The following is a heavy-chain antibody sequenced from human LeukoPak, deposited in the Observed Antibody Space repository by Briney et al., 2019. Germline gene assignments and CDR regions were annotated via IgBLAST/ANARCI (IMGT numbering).Heavy chain of an antibody. CDR1: GFTVSSNY. J-gene: IGHJ5*01. CDR2: IYRDDRT. Sequence: GGSLRLSCAAPGFTVSSNYMTWVRQAPGKGLEWVSIIYRDDRTYYADSVKDRFTISRDNSKETLYLQMNSLRAEDTAVYYCARDLGSYVDSWGHGTLVTVSS. D-gene: IGHD5-18*01. CDR3: ARDLGSYVDS. V-gene: IGHV3-66*01.